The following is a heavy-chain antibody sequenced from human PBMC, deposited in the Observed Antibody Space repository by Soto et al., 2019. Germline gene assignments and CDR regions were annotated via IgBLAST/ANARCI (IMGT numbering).Heavy chain of an antibody. CDR3: ARAAERLEWWASRTTNYGMDV. D-gene: IGHD2-15*01. V-gene: IGHV1-18*01. CDR2: ISAYNGNT. J-gene: IGHJ6*02. Sequence: ASVKVSCKASGYTFTSYGISWVRQAPGQGLEWMGWISAYNGNTNYAQKLQGRVTMTTDTATSTAYMELRSLRSDDTAVYYCARAAERLEWWASRTTNYGMDVWGQGTTVTVSS. CDR1: GYTFTSYG.